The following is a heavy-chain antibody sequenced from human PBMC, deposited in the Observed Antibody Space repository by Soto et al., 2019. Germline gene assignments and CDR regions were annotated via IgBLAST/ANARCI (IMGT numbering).Heavy chain of an antibody. V-gene: IGHV3-11*06. Sequence: GGSLRLSCEGSGFTFSDYYISWIRQAPGKGLEWISYSSNSGTFSRYADSVKGRFSISRDNTKNLLYLQMNSLRAEDTAVYYCARSGDNYNRLDYWGQGTLVTVSS. D-gene: IGHD1-1*01. CDR3: ARSGDNYNRLDY. CDR2: SSNSGTFS. J-gene: IGHJ4*02. CDR1: GFTFSDYY.